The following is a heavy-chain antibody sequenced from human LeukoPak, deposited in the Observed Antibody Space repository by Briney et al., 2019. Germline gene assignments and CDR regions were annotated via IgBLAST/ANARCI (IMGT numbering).Heavy chain of an antibody. D-gene: IGHD3-22*01. J-gene: IGHJ4*02. CDR1: GGTSNSHA. V-gene: IGHV1-69*04. CDR2: IIPNLGTT. CDR3: ATPNDGGGYQWGDFFDF. Sequence: ASVKVSCKASGGTSNSHAISWVRQAPGQGLEWMGRIIPNLGTTNRAQNFQDRVTLTADKSTNTAYMELTSLTSDDTAVYYCATPNDGGGYQWGDFFDFWAREPWSPSPQ.